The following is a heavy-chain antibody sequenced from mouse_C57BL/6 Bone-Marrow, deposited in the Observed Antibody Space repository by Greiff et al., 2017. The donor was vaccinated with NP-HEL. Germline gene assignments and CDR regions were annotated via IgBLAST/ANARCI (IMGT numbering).Heavy chain of an antibody. Sequence: EVQLQESGGGLVQPGESLKLSCESNEYEFPSHDMSWVRKTPEKRLELVAAINSDGGSTYYPDTMERRFIISRDNTKKTLYLQMSSLRSEDTALYYCARHARYYGSSYWYFDVWGTGTTVTVSS. CDR2: INSDGGST. CDR1: EYEFPSHD. V-gene: IGHV5-2*01. J-gene: IGHJ1*03. CDR3: ARHARYYGSSYWYFDV. D-gene: IGHD1-1*01.